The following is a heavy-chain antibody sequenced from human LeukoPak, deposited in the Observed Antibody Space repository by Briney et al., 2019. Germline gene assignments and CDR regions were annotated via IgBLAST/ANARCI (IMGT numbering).Heavy chain of an antibody. J-gene: IGHJ4*02. CDR2: ISTYNGNT. V-gene: IGHV1-18*01. Sequence: GASVRVSCKASGYTFTSYVISWVRQAPGQGLEWMGWISTYNGNTNYTQKLQGRVTMTTDTSTNTAYMELSSLRSDDTAVYYCAREDYGSFDYWGQGTLVTVSS. CDR1: GYTFTSYV. CDR3: AREDYGSFDY. D-gene: IGHD4/OR15-4a*01.